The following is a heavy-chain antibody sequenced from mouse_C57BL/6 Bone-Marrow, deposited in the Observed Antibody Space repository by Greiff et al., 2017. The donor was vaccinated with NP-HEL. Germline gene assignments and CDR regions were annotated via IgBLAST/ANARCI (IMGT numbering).Heavy chain of an antibody. V-gene: IGHV2-6*03. CDR3: AIVTTSNYYAMDY. J-gene: IGHJ4*01. CDR1: GFSLTSYG. Sequence: QVQLKESGPGLVAPSQSLSITCTVSGFSLTSYGVHWVRQPPGKGLEWLVVIWSDGSTTYNSALKSRLSISKDNSKSQVFLKMNSLQTDDTAMYYCAIVTTSNYYAMDYWGQGTSVTVSS. CDR2: IWSDGST. D-gene: IGHD2-5*01.